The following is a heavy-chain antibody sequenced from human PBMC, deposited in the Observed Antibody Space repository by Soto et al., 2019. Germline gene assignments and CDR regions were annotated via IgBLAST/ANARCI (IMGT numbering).Heavy chain of an antibody. CDR1: GSTFPSSD. CDR3: ARATWPVAGLCCYHSSMLF. J-gene: IGHJ6*02. Sequence: ASVKVSCKASGSTFPSSDINWVRQAPGQGLEWMGWMNPNSGNTGYAQKFQGRVTMTRNTSISTAYMELSSLRSEDTAVYYCARATWPVAGLCCYHSSMLFSGQGTMRTGS. V-gene: IGHV1-8*01. CDR2: MNPNSGNT. D-gene: IGHD6-19*01.